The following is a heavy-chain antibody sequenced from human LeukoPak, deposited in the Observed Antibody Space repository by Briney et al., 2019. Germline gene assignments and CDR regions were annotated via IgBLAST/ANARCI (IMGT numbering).Heavy chain of an antibody. V-gene: IGHV1-2*06. CDR3: AGLTGRNYYDIK. J-gene: IGHJ4*02. CDR2: INPNSGGT. D-gene: IGHD3-22*01. Sequence: GASVKVSCKASGYTFTGYYMHWVRQAPGQGLEWMGRINPNSGGTNYAQKFQGRVTMTRDTSISTAYMKLSRLRSDDRAVYYCAGLTGRNYYDIKWGQGTLVTVSS. CDR1: GYTFTGYY.